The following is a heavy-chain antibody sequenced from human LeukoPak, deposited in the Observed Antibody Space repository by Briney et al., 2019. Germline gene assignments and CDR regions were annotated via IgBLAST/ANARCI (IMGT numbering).Heavy chain of an antibody. CDR1: GGSFSGYY. Sequence: SETLSLTCAVYGGSFSGYYWTWIRQTPEKGLEWIGEMNPSGSTNYNPSLKSRVTISVDTSKNQFSLELSSVTAADTAVYYCARGRQDVTMIVVVMTAVSYYLDVWGKGTTVNVS. D-gene: IGHD3-22*01. CDR2: MNPSGST. V-gene: IGHV4-34*01. J-gene: IGHJ6*03. CDR3: ARGRQDVTMIVVVMTAVSYYLDV.